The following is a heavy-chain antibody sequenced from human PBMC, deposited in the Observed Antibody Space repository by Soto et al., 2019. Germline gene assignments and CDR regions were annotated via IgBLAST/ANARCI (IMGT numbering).Heavy chain of an antibody. CDR3: AKSLSAIPGDS. Sequence: SGFTFSSYWMSWVRQGPGKGPEWVANIKQDGSEKYYVDSVKGRFTISRDNAKNSLYLQMTSLRAEDTAVYHCAKSLSAIPGDSWGQGTLVTVSS. CDR2: IKQDGSEK. V-gene: IGHV3-7*05. CDR1: GFTFSSYW. J-gene: IGHJ4*02. D-gene: IGHD2-2*01.